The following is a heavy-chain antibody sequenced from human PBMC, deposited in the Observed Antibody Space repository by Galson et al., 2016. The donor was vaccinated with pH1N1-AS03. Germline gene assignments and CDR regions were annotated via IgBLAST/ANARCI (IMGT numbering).Heavy chain of an antibody. D-gene: IGHD6-19*01. V-gene: IGHV4-38-2*02. CDR2: IYYGGNT. CDR3: ARSPRIIPVAGTFPSRFDP. CDR1: GYSITTGHY. J-gene: IGHJ5*02. Sequence: ETLSLTCTVSGYSITTGHYWGWIRQPPGKGLEWIGSIYYGGNTDYHPSLKGRATISVDTSKNQFSLKLISVTAADTAVYYCARSPRIIPVAGTFPSRFDPWSQGTLVTVSS.